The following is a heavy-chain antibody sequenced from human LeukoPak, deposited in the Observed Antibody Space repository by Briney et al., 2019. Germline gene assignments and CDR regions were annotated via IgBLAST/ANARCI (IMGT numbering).Heavy chain of an antibody. CDR1: GFTFSSYA. J-gene: IGHJ1*01. V-gene: IGHV3-64*01. Sequence: PGGSLRLSCAASGFTFSSYAMHWVRQAPGKGLEYVSAISSNGGSTYYANSVKGRFTISRDNSKNMLYLQMGSLRAEDMAVYYCAQGTTVTFSEYFQHWGQGTLVTVSS. CDR2: ISSNGGST. D-gene: IGHD4-17*01. CDR3: AQGTTVTFSEYFQH.